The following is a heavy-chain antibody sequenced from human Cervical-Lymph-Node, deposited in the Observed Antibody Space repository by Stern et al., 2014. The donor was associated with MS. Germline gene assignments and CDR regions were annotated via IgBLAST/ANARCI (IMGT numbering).Heavy chain of an antibody. CDR3: AKDRWEWELPYYLDY. CDR1: GFTFSSYG. Sequence: VQLLESGGGVVQPGRSLRLSCAASGFTFSSYGMHWVRQAPGKGLEWVAVIWYDGSNKYYADSVKGRFTISRDNSKNTLYLQMNSLRAEDTAVYFCAKDRWEWELPYYLDYWGQGTLVTVSS. V-gene: IGHV3-33*06. CDR2: IWYDGSNK. J-gene: IGHJ4*02. D-gene: IGHD1-26*01.